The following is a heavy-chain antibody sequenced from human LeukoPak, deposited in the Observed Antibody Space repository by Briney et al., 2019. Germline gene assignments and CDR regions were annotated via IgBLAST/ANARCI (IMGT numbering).Heavy chain of an antibody. V-gene: IGHV4-39*07. J-gene: IGHJ4*02. D-gene: IGHD3-3*01. Sequence: SETLSLTCTVSGGSLSSNSYYWGWIRQSPGKGLKWIGTIYYSGSTYYNPSLKSRVTISVDTSKNQFSLKLSSVTAADTAVYYCARVNTIFGRAHDYWGQGTLVTVSS. CDR1: GGSLSSNSYY. CDR3: ARVNTIFGRAHDY. CDR2: IYYSGST.